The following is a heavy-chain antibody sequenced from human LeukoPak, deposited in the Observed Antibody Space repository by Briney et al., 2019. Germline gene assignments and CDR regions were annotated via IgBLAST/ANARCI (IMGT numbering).Heavy chain of an antibody. D-gene: IGHD1-26*01. Sequence: PSETLSLTCTVSGYSISSGYYWGWIRQPPGKGLEWIGSIYHSGSTYYNPSLKSRVTISVDTSKNQFSPKLSSVTAADTAVYYCARAIEVGAMTPFDYWGQGTLVTVSS. CDR2: IYHSGST. V-gene: IGHV4-38-2*02. CDR1: GYSISSGYY. J-gene: IGHJ4*02. CDR3: ARAIEVGAMTPFDY.